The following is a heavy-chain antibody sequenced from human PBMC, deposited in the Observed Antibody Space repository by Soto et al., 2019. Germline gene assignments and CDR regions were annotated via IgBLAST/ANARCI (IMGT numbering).Heavy chain of an antibody. CDR2: IYYSGST. J-gene: IGHJ5*02. CDR1: GGSISSGDYY. Sequence: SETLSLTCTVSGGSISSGDYYWSWIRQPPGKGLEWIGYIYYSGSTYYNPSLKSRVTISVDTSKNQFSLKLSSVTAADMAVYYCAREVQQLVGTKVLSWFDPWGQGTLVTVSS. D-gene: IGHD6-13*01. CDR3: AREVQQLVGTKVLSWFDP. V-gene: IGHV4-30-4*01.